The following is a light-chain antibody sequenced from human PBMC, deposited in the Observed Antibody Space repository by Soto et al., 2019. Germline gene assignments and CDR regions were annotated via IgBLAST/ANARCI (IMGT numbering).Light chain of an antibody. CDR2: GAS. CDR1: QSVSSSY. J-gene: IGKJ1*01. V-gene: IGKV3-20*01. CDR3: QEYGTSRT. Sequence: EIVLTQSPGTLSLSPGERATLSCRASQSVSSSYLAWYQQKPSQAPRLLIYGASSRATGIPDRFSGSESGTDYTLTISRLEPEDFAVYYCQEYGTSRTFGQGTKVDIK.